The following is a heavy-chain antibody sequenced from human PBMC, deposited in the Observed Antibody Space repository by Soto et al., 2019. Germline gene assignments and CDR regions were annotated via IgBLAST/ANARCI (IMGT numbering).Heavy chain of an antibody. CDR1: GYSFSAYH. D-gene: IGHD6-19*01. V-gene: IGHV1-2*04. CDR2: INPNSGGT. J-gene: IGHJ4*02. CDR3: ARGQGSGWYEDLDY. Sequence: QVQLVQSGAEVKEPGASVKVSCKASGYSFSAYHMHWVRQAPGQGLEWMGWINPNSGGTNYARKFQGWVTMTTDTSISTAFMELRRLRPDDTAVYYCARGQGSGWYEDLDYWGQGTLVTISS.